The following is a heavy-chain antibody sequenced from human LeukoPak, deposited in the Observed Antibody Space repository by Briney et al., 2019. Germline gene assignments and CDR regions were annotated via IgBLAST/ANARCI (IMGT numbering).Heavy chain of an antibody. D-gene: IGHD6-13*01. V-gene: IGHV3-53*01. J-gene: IGHJ4*02. CDR1: GFPVRSNY. Sequence: HGGSLRLSCAASGFPVRSNYMRWVRQAPGKGLEWVSIISGGGGTNYADSVKGRFTISRDNLKNTLYLQMNNLGAEDTAVYFCARDVRRGYLDYWGQGTLVTVSS. CDR2: ISGGGGT. CDR3: ARDVRRGYLDY.